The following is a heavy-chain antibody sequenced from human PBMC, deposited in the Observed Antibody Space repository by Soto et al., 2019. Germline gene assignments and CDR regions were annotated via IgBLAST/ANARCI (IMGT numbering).Heavy chain of an antibody. J-gene: IGHJ6*02. CDR2: IYPGDSDT. D-gene: IGHD6-19*01. CDR3: ARESSSGLPSLGYGMDV. CDR1: GYSFTSYW. V-gene: IGHV5-51*01. Sequence: PGESLKISCKGSGYSFTSYWIGWVRQLPGKGLEWMGIIYPGDSDTRYSPSFQGQVTISADKSISTAYLRWSSLKASDTAMYYCARESSSGLPSLGYGMDVWGQGTKVTVSS.